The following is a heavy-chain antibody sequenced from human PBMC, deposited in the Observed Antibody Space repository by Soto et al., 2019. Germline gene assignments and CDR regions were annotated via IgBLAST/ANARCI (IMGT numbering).Heavy chain of an antibody. D-gene: IGHD2-15*01. V-gene: IGHV3-30*18. J-gene: IGHJ4*02. CDR2: ISYEGSHT. CDR3: AKEVHCGGGSCSWSEGFDY. CDR1: GFIFSSYR. Sequence: QVQLVESGGGVVQPGRSLRLSCAASGFIFSSYRMHWVRQAPGKGLEWVAVISYEGSHTYYADSVKGRFTITRDNSKNTLYLQMNSLRPEDTAVYYCAKEVHCGGGSCSWSEGFDYWGQGTLLTVSS.